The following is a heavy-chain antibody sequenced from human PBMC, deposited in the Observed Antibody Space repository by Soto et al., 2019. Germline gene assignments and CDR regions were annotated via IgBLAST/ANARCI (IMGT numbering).Heavy chain of an antibody. CDR1: GFTFSGSA. Sequence: EVQLVESGGGLVQPGGFLTLSCAASGFTFSGSAMLWVRQASGKGLEWVGRIRNKTNSHATEYPASVKGRFTISRDDSKNTAYLQMNSLKAEDTAVYYCATHTRDGYNDEYYFDYWGRGTLVTVSS. D-gene: IGHD2-21*01. CDR3: ATHTRDGYNDEYYFDY. J-gene: IGHJ4*02. CDR2: IRNKTNSHAT. V-gene: IGHV3-73*02.